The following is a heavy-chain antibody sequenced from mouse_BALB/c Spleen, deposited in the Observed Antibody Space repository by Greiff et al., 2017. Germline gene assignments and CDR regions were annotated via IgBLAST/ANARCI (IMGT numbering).Heavy chain of an antibody. D-gene: IGHD1-1*01. CDR1: GYTFTSYY. CDR3: TRMGDTTVVAPFDY. J-gene: IGHJ2*01. Sequence: LQESGAELVKPGASVKLSCKASGYTFTSYYMYWVKQRPGQGLEWIGEINPSNGGTNFNEKFKSKATLTVDKSSSTAYMQLSSLTSEDSAVYYCTRMGDTTVVAPFDYWGQGTTLTVSS. V-gene: IGHV1S81*02. CDR2: INPSNGGT.